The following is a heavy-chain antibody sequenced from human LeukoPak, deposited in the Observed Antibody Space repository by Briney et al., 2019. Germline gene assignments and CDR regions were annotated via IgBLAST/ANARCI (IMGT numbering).Heavy chain of an antibody. CDR2: IIPIFGTA. CDR1: GGTFSSYT. J-gene: IGHJ4*02. V-gene: IGHV1-69*13. D-gene: IGHD1-7*01. CDR3: ASTYNWNYAVDY. Sequence: SVKVSCKASGGTFSSYTISWVRQAPGQGLEWMGGIIPIFGTANYAQKFQGRVTITADESTSTAYMELSSLRSEDTAVYYCASTYNWNYAVDYWGQGSLVTVSS.